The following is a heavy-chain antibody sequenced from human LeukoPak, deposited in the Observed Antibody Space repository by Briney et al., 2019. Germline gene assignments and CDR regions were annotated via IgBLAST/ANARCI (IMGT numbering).Heavy chain of an antibody. CDR3: ATTSTYYYDSSGFTLLY. V-gene: IGHV1-2*04. CDR2: INPNSGGT. J-gene: IGHJ4*02. Sequence: ASVKVSCKASGYTFTGYYMHWVRQAPGQGLEWMGWINPNSGGTNYAQKFQGWVTMTRDTSISTAYMELSRLRSDDTAVYYCATTSTYYYDSSGFTLLYWGQGTLVTVSS. D-gene: IGHD3-22*01. CDR1: GYTFTGYY.